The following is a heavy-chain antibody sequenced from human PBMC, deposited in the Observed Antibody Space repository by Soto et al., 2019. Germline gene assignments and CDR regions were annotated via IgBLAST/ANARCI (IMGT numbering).Heavy chain of an antibody. CDR1: GFTFSSYS. D-gene: IGHD3-16*02. J-gene: IGHJ4*02. Sequence: PGGSLRLSCAASGFTFSSYSMNWVRQAPGKGLEWVSSISSSSSYIYYADSVKGRFTISRDNAKNSLYLQMNSLRAEDTAVYYCARGTYDYIWGSYHEPFFDYWGQGTLVTVSS. CDR2: ISSSSSYI. V-gene: IGHV3-21*01. CDR3: ARGTYDYIWGSYHEPFFDY.